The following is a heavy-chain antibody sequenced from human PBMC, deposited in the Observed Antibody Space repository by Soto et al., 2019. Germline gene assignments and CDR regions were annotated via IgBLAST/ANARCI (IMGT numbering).Heavy chain of an antibody. Sequence: QVQLVQSGAEVKKPGASVKVSCKASGYTFTNYDICWVRQATGHGLEWMGWMNTNNGRTGYPQKFQGRVTMTRDTSINTAYMELSSLRSEDTAVYYCARGTYCSGVSCTWRENDSWGQGTLVTVSS. V-gene: IGHV1-8*01. J-gene: IGHJ4*02. CDR1: GYTFTNYD. CDR3: ARGTYCSGVSCTWRENDS. D-gene: IGHD2-15*01. CDR2: MNTNNGRT.